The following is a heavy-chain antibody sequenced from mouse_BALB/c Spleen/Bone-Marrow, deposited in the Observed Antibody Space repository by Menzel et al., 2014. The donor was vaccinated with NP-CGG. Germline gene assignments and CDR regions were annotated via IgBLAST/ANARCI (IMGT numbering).Heavy chain of an antibody. CDR3: ARGSLLYYGGSYWYFDV. D-gene: IGHD1-1*01. J-gene: IGHJ1*01. CDR2: IWGDGST. CDR1: GFSLTAYG. Sequence: QVQLKESGPGLVAPSQSLSITCTVSGFSLTAYGLNWVRQPPGKGLEWLGVIWGDGSTDYNSALKSRLSISKGNSKCQVFLKMNSLQTDDTARYYCARGSLLYYGGSYWYFDVWGAGTTVTVSS. V-gene: IGHV2-6-7*01.